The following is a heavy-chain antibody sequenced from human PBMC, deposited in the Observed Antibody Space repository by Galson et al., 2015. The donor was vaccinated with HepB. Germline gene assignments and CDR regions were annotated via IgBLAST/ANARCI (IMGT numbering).Heavy chain of an antibody. Sequence: SVKVSCKASGYTFTSYYMHWVRQAPGQGLEWMGIINPSGGNTSHAQKLQGRVTMTRDTSTSTVDMELSSLRSEDTAEYYSASEGSGITPYYGMDVWGHGTPVTVSS. J-gene: IGHJ6*02. CDR1: GYTFTSYY. D-gene: IGHD3-10*01. CDR2: INPSGGNT. CDR3: ASEGSGITPYYGMDV. V-gene: IGHV1-46*04.